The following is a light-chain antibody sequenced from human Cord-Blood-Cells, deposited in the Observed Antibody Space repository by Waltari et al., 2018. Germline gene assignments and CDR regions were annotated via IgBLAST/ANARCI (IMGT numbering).Light chain of an antibody. CDR1: SLRSYY. Sequence: SSELTQDPAVSVALGQTVRITCQGDSLRSYYASWYQQKPGQAPVLVIYGKNNRPSGIRDRFSCSSSGNTASLTITGAQAEDEADYYCNSRDSSGNHVVFGGGTKLTVL. CDR2: GKN. CDR3: NSRDSSGNHVV. V-gene: IGLV3-19*01. J-gene: IGLJ2*01.